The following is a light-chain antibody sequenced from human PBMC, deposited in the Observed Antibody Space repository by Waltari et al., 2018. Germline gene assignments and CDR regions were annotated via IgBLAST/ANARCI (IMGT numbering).Light chain of an antibody. J-gene: IGLJ2*01. Sequence: SSELTQDPAVSVALGQTVRITCQGDSPRTYYVSWFHQRPGEAPALVIYGKNNRPSGIPDRFSASSSGSTASLTIMEAQAEDEADYYCHSRDSSGDVLIGGGTKLTV. V-gene: IGLV3-19*01. CDR1: SPRTYY. CDR3: HSRDSSGDVL. CDR2: GKN.